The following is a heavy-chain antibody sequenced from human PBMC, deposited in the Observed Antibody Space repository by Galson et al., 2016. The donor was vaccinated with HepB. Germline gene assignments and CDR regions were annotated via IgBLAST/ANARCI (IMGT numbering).Heavy chain of an antibody. CDR2: INTYNGNT. V-gene: IGHV1-18*04. D-gene: IGHD3-3*01. CDR3: ARYDFWSGYSGYMDV. CDR1: GYIFTSYG. J-gene: IGHJ6*03. Sequence: SVKVSCKASGYIFTSYGISWVRQAPGQGLEWMGWINTYNGNTNYAQELQGRVTMTTDTSTSTAYMELRSLRSDDTAVYYCARYDFWSGYSGYMDVWGKGTTVTVSS.